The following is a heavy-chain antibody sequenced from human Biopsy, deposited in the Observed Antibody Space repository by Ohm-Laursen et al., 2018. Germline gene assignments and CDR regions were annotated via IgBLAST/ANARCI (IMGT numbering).Heavy chain of an antibody. D-gene: IGHD3-22*01. CDR1: GDSLSSYF. CDR3: ARALGGYDLSAYHIDS. Sequence: SETLSLTCTVSGDSLSSYFWSWIRQPPGKGLEWIGFIHNSGSTDHNPPLKSRVTVSMDVSNNDFSLKLTSVTAADTAVYYCARALGGYDLSAYHIDSWGQGTLVTVSS. J-gene: IGHJ4*02. CDR2: IHNSGST. V-gene: IGHV4-59*01.